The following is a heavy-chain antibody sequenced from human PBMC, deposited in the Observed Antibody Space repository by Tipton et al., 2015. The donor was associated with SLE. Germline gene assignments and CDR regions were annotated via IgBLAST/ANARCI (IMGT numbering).Heavy chain of an antibody. Sequence: TLSLTCNVSGASISSSYLSWIRQPPGKGLEWIGHIYYSGSTNYNPSLKGRVSTSVDTSKNQLSLKLTSVTAEDTAVYYCARDMGGPFDNWGQGNLVTVSS. CDR1: GASISSSY. D-gene: IGHD3-16*01. J-gene: IGHJ4*02. CDR3: ARDMGGPFDN. CDR2: IYYSGST. V-gene: IGHV4-59*01.